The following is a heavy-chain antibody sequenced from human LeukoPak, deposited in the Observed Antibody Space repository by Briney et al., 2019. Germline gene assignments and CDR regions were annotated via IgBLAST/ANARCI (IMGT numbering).Heavy chain of an antibody. CDR3: ASGYAWAAAGTRGGYYGMDV. Sequence: GASVKVSCKASGYTFTSYYMHWVRQAPGQGLEWMGIINPSGGSTSYAQKFQGRVTMTRDTSTSTVYMELSSLRSEDTAVYYCASGYAWAAAGTRGGYYGMDVWGQGTTVTVSS. V-gene: IGHV1-46*01. J-gene: IGHJ6*02. D-gene: IGHD6-13*01. CDR2: INPSGGST. CDR1: GYTFTSYY.